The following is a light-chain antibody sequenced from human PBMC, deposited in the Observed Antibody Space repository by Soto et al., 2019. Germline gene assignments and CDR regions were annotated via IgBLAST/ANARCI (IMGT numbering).Light chain of an antibody. CDR2: SNN. J-gene: IGLJ3*02. Sequence: QSVLTQPPSASGTPGQRVTISCSGSGSNIGSNTVNWYQQLPGTAPKLLIYSNNQRPSGVPDRFSGSKSGTSASLAISGLQSEDEADYYYAAWDDSLNGLWVFGGGTKVTVL. CDR3: AAWDDSLNGLWV. CDR1: GSNIGSNT. V-gene: IGLV1-44*01.